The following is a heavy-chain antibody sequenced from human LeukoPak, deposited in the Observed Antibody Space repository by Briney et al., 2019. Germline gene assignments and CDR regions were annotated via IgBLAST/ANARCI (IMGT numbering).Heavy chain of an antibody. CDR2: IREDGSEK. CDR3: AKDRAVAGSEYFQH. Sequence: QAGGSLRLSCAASGFTFSDYWMTWVRQAPGKGLEWVANIREDGSEKYYVDSVKGRFTISRDNAKSSLYLQMNSLRAEDTAVYYCAKDRAVAGSEYFQHWGQGTLVTVSS. J-gene: IGHJ1*01. V-gene: IGHV3-7*01. D-gene: IGHD6-19*01. CDR1: GFTFSDYW.